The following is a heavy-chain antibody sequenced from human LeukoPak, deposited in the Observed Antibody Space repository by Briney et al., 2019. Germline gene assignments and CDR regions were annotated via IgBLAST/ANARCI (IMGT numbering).Heavy chain of an antibody. J-gene: IGHJ3*02. CDR2: ISYDGSNK. CDR1: GFTFSSYA. D-gene: IGHD3-22*01. Sequence: GRSLRLSCAASGFTFSSYAMHWVRQAPGKGLEWVAVISYDGSNKYYADSVKGRFTISRDNSKNTLYLQMNSLRAEDTAVYYCARGAEDLITMIVVGPGAFDIWGQGTTVTVSS. V-gene: IGHV3-30*04. CDR3: ARGAEDLITMIVVGPGAFDI.